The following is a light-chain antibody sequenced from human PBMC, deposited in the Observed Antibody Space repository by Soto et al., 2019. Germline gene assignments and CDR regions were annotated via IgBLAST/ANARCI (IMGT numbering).Light chain of an antibody. CDR2: GAS. Sequence: EIVLTQSPGTLSLSPGERATLSCRASQSVSSSYLAWYQQKPGQAPRLRIYGASIRATGIPDRFSGSGSGTDFTLTISRLEPEDFAVYYCQQYGSSPPVTFGPGTKVDIK. CDR3: QQYGSSPPVT. J-gene: IGKJ3*01. V-gene: IGKV3-20*01. CDR1: QSVSSSY.